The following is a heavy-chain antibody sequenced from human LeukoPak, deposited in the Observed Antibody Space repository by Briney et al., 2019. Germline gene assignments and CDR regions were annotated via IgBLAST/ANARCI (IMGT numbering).Heavy chain of an antibody. D-gene: IGHD2-15*01. CDR2: INHSGST. CDR3: AREVFVSCSGGSCYSGGWFDP. V-gene: IGHV4-34*01. Sequence: SETLSLTCAVYGGSFSGYYWSWIRQPPGKGLEWIGEINHSGSTNYNPSLKSRVTISVDTSKNQFSLKLSSVTAGDTAVYYCAREVFVSCSGGSCYSGGWFDPWGQGTLVTVSS. J-gene: IGHJ5*02. CDR1: GGSFSGYY.